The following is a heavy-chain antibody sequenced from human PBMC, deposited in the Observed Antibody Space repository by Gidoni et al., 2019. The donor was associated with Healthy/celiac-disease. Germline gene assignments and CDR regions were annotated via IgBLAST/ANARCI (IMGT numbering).Heavy chain of an antibody. CDR3: ARRGIAAADGYYYYGMDV. CDR2: MNPNSGNT. J-gene: IGHJ6*02. D-gene: IGHD6-13*01. Sequence: QVQLVQSGAEVKKPGASVKVSCTASGDTVTSYDINWVRQATGQGLEWMGWMNPNSGNTGYAQKFQGRVTMTRNTSISTAYMELSSLRSEDTAVYYCARRGIAAADGYYYYGMDVWGQGTTVTVSS. V-gene: IGHV1-8*01. CDR1: GDTVTSYD.